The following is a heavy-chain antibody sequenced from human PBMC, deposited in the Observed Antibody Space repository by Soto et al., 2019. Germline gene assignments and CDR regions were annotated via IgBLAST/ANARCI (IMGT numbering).Heavy chain of an antibody. CDR1: GGSISSGGYS. D-gene: IGHD6-6*01. J-gene: IGHJ4*02. V-gene: IGHV4-30-2*01. CDR3: ASGSHVPHY. CDR2: ISHSGST. Sequence: SETLSLTCAVSGGSISSGGYSWSWIRQPPGKGLEWIGYISHSGSTYYNPSLKSRVTISVDRSKNQFSLKLSSATAADTAVYFCASGSHVPHYWGQGTLVTVSS.